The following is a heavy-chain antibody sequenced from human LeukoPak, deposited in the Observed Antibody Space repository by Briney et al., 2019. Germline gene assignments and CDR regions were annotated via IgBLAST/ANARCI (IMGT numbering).Heavy chain of an antibody. CDR3: TREFSVVANFDY. J-gene: IGHJ4*02. CDR2: ISRSSDNI. Sequence: GGSLRLSCVDSGFTFTINTMNWVRQAPGRGLEWVSSISRSSDNIRYADSVKGRFTISRDNAKNSLYLQMNSLRAEDTAMYYCTREFSVVANFDYWGQGTLVTVS. V-gene: IGHV3-21*01. CDR1: GFTFTINT. D-gene: IGHD2-21*01.